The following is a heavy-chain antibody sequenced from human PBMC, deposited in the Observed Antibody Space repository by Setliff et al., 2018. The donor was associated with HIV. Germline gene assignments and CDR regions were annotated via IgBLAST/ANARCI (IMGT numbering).Heavy chain of an antibody. J-gene: IGHJ4*02. V-gene: IGHV3-30*02. CDR3: AKNFFGSGYYFFFDF. CDR2: IWKDGSKI. CDR1: GFSFSRYG. D-gene: IGHD3-10*01. Sequence: PGGSLRLSCAVSGFSFSRYGMHWVRQAPGRGLEWVAVIWKDGSKIYYADSVKGRLTISRDNSKNTLNLQMNDLRPEDTAVYYCAKNFFGSGYYFFFDFWGQGTLVTVSS.